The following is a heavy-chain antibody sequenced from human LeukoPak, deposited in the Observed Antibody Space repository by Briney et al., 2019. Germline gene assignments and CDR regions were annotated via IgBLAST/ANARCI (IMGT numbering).Heavy chain of an antibody. Sequence: SETLSLTCTVSGGSISSYYWSWIRQPAGKGLEWIWRIYTSGSTNYNPSLKSRVTMSVDTSKNQFSLKLSSVTAADTAVYYCARDSYYYDSSGYSIFDYWGQGTLVTVSS. CDR3: ARDSYYYDSSGYSIFDY. CDR2: IYTSGST. V-gene: IGHV4-4*07. CDR1: GGSISSYY. J-gene: IGHJ4*02. D-gene: IGHD3-22*01.